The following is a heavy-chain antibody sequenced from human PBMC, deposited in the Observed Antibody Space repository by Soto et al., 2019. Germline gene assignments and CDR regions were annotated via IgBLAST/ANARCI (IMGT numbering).Heavy chain of an antibody. D-gene: IGHD1-26*01. V-gene: IGHV3-21*01. CDR1: VFTFSSYS. Sequence: GWSLRLSCAASVFTFSSYSMNWVRQAPGKGLEWVATIFISSSYIYYADSVKGRFTISRDNAKNSLYLQMNSLRADDTAVYYCARVPYGGSYWREFDYWGQGTRVTVSS. J-gene: IGHJ4*02. CDR3: ARVPYGGSYWREFDY. CDR2: IFISSSYI.